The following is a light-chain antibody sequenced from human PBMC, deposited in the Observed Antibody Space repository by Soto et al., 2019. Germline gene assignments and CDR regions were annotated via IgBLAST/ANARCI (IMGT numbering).Light chain of an antibody. J-gene: IGLJ2*01. CDR2: EVS. CDR3: SSYAGSNHLV. CDR1: SSDVGGYNY. Sequence: QSVLTQPPSASGSPVQSVTISCTGTSSDVGGYNYVSWYQQHPGKAPKLMIYEVSKRPSGVPDRFSGSKSGNTASLTVSGLQAEDEADYYCSSYAGSNHLVFGGGTQLTVL. V-gene: IGLV2-8*01.